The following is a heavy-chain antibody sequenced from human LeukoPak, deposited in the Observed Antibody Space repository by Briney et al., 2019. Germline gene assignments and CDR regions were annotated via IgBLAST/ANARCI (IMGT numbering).Heavy chain of an antibody. J-gene: IGHJ3*02. CDR1: GYSLTSYW. CDR3: ARLGIVAAKVDAFDI. CDR2: IYPGGSDT. Sequence: GESLKISCKGSGYSLTSYWIGWVRPMPGKGLELMGIIYPGGSDTRYSLSFQGQVTISADKSISTAYLQWSSLKASDTAMYNCARLGIVAAKVDAFDIWGQGTMVTVSS. D-gene: IGHD1-26*01. V-gene: IGHV5-51*01.